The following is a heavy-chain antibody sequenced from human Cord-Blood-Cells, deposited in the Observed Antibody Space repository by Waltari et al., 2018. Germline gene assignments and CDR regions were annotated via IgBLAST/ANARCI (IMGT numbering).Heavy chain of an antibody. V-gene: IGHV3-7*01. D-gene: IGHD5-18*01. CDR2: IKQDGSEK. CDR3: ARAPRGYSYGIDY. CDR1: GFTFSSDW. Sequence: EVQLVESGGGLVQLGGSLRLSCAASGFTFSSDWMSWVRQAPGKGLEWVANIKQDGSEKYYVDSVKGRFTISRDNAKNSLYLQMNSLRAEDTAVYYCARAPRGYSYGIDYWGQGTLVTVSS. J-gene: IGHJ4*02.